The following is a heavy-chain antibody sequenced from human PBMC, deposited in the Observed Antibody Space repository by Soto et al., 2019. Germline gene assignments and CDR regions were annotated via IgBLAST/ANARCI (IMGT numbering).Heavy chain of an antibody. V-gene: IGHV4-31*03. Sequence: PSETLSLTCTVSGGSISSGGYYWSWIRQHPGKGLEWIGYIYYSGSTYYNPSLKSRVTISVDTSKNQFSLKLSSVTAADTAVYYCARALLGQYDFWSGYYTGSFEYWGQGTLVTVSS. J-gene: IGHJ4*02. CDR2: IYYSGST. CDR1: GGSISSGGYY. D-gene: IGHD3-3*01. CDR3: ARALLGQYDFWSGYYTGSFEY.